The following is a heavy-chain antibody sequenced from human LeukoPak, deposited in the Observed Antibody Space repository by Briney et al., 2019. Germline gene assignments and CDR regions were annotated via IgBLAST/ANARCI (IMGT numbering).Heavy chain of an antibody. J-gene: IGHJ5*02. CDR1: GGSLNGHY. CDR2: GNHSGGT. V-gene: IGHV4-34*01. D-gene: IGHD6-25*01. Sequence: SETLSLTCAVYGGSLNGHYWSWIRQPPGMGLEWIGEGNHSGGTKYNPSLKSRVTISADTSKNQFSLKLSSVTAADTAVYYCAKNGQSGFSFDPWGQGTMVTVSS. CDR3: AKNGQSGFSFDP.